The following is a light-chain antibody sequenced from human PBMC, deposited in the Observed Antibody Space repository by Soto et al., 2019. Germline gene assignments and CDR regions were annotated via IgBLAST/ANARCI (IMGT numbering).Light chain of an antibody. CDR3: AAWDDSLSVYV. Sequence: LTQPRTETGYTGQGVTISSNGSISNIGSNPVYWHQQLPGTAPKLLIFRNNQRPSGVPDRFSDSKSGTSASLAISGLRSEDEADYYCAAWDDSLSVYVFCTGTKVTVL. CDR2: RNN. J-gene: IGLJ1*01. CDR1: ISNIGSNP. V-gene: IGLV1-47*01.